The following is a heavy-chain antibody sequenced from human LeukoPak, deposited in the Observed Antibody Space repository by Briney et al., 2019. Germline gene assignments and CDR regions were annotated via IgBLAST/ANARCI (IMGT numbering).Heavy chain of an antibody. CDR1: GYTFTCYY. CDR2: INPNSGST. CDR3: ARDMVGATTPDY. D-gene: IGHD1-26*01. V-gene: IGHV1-2*02. Sequence: GASVKVSCKASGYTFTCYYMHWVRQAHGQGLELMGWINPNSGSTNYAQKFQGRVTMTRDTSISTAYMELSRLRCDDTAVYYCARDMVGATTPDYWGQGTLVTVSS. J-gene: IGHJ4*02.